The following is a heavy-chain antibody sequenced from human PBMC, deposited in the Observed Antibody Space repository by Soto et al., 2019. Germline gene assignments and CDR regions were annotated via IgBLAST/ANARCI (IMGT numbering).Heavy chain of an antibody. D-gene: IGHD3-16*01. V-gene: IGHV1-46*01. CDR1: GYTFTSYY. Sequence: GASVKVSGKASGYTFTSYYMHWVRQAPGQGLEWMGIINPSGGSTSYAQKFQGRVTMTRDTSTSTVYMELSSLRSEDTAVYYCASSMAWVSWFDPWGQGTLVTVSS. CDR2: INPSGGST. CDR3: ASSMAWVSWFDP. J-gene: IGHJ5*02.